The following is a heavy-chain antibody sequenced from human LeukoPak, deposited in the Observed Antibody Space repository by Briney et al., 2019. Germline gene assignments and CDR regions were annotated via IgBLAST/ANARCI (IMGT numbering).Heavy chain of an antibody. CDR2: IYTSGTT. J-gene: IGHJ4*02. CDR3: WRGPYCGGDCYFAY. D-gene: IGHD2-21*01. V-gene: IGHV4-4*07. CDR1: SCSISSYY. Sequence: PSETLSLTCTVSSCSISSYYWSWIRQPPGQGLEWIGRIYTSGTTNYNPSLKSRVTMSVDKSRNQFSLELSYVPAEDTAVYYCWRGPYCGGDCYFAYWGEGTLVSDCS.